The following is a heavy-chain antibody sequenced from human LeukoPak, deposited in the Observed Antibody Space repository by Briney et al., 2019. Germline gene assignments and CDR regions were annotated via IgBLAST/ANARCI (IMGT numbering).Heavy chain of an antibody. CDR2: IRYDGSNK. Sequence: GGSLRLSCAASGFTFSSYGMHWVRQAPGKGLEWVAFIRYDGSNKYYADSVKGRFTISRDNSKNTLYLQMNSLRAEDTAVYYCARDGNDYGDYAGDYWGQGTLVTVSS. D-gene: IGHD4-17*01. CDR1: GFTFSSYG. J-gene: IGHJ4*02. V-gene: IGHV3-30*02. CDR3: ARDGNDYGDYAGDY.